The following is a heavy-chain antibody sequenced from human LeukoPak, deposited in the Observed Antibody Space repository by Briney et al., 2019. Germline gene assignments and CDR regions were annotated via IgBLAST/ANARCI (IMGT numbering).Heavy chain of an antibody. CDR3: ARHAFRYYDSSGFPDFDY. D-gene: IGHD3-22*01. Sequence: PSETLSLTCTVSGGSISSSSYYWGWIRQPPGKGLEWIGSIYYSGSTYYNPSLKSRVTISVDTSKNQFSLKLSSVTAADTAVYYCARHAFRYYDSSGFPDFDYWGQGTLVTVSS. CDR2: IYYSGST. J-gene: IGHJ4*02. V-gene: IGHV4-39*01. CDR1: GGSISSSSYY.